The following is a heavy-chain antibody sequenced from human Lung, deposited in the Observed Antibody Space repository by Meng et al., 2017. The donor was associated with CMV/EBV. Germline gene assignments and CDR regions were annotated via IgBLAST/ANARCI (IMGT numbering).Heavy chain of an antibody. V-gene: IGHV4-4*02. CDR3: ARDPRLWFGDLLPNFDS. CDR2: SYHGVSR. Sequence: GAISSNNWWSWVRQSPGKGLEWIGESYHGVSRNYNPSLRSRVTLSVDKSKNQFSLNLSSVTAADTAVYYCARDPRLWFGDLLPNFDSWGQGILVTVS. J-gene: IGHJ4*02. CDR1: GAISSNNW. D-gene: IGHD3-10*01.